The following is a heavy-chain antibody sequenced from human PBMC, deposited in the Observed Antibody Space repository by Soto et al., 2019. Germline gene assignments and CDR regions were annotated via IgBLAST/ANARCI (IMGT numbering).Heavy chain of an antibody. CDR2: IIPIFGTA. CDR1: GGTFSSYA. Sequence: ASVKVSCKASGGTFSSYAISWVRQAPGQGLEWMGGIIPIFGTANYAQKFQGRVTITADESTSTAYMELSSLRSEDTAVYYCARDHDSCAAKKFHYPGKGPLVTGSS. D-gene: IGHD6-19*01. V-gene: IGHV1-69*01. J-gene: IGHJ4*02. CDR3: ARDHDSCAAKKFHY.